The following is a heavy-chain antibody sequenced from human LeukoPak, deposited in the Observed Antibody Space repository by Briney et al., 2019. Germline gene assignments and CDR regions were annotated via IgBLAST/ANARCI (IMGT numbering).Heavy chain of an antibody. CDR3: ARGSSGSYYTLFDY. CDR2: INWNGGST. J-gene: IGHJ4*02. CDR1: GFTFDDYG. D-gene: IGHD1-26*01. Sequence: GGSLRLSCAASGFTFDDYGMSWVRQAPGKGLEWVSGINWNGGSTGYADSVKGRFTISRDNAKNSLYLQMNSLRAEDTALYYCARGSSGSYYTLFDYWGQGTLVTVSS. V-gene: IGHV3-20*04.